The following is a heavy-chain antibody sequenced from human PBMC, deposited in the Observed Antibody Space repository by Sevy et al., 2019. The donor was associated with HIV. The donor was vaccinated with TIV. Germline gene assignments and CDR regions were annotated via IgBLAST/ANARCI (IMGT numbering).Heavy chain of an antibody. CDR1: GGTFSNYA. CDR2: FIRMFDTA. J-gene: IGHJ6*02. CDR3: ASSYYESSGYSPLYYYGMDV. D-gene: IGHD3-22*01. Sequence: ASVKVSCKASGGTFSNYAISWVRHAPGQGLEWMGGFIRMFDTANSAQKFQGRVTLTADGSTSTAYMELSSLRSEDTAVYYCASSYYESSGYSPLYYYGMDVWGQGTTVTVSS. V-gene: IGHV1-69*13.